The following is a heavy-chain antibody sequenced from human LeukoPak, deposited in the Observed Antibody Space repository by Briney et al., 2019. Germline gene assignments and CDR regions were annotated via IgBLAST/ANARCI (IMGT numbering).Heavy chain of an antibody. Sequence: GGSLRLSCAASGFTFSTYAMHWVRQAPGKGLEWVALISYDGSDKFYTASVEGRFTISRDTSKNTLYLQMNSLRAEDTAVYYCVRLIVGASDYWGQGTLVTVSS. CDR2: ISYDGSDK. CDR1: GFTFSTYA. V-gene: IGHV3-30-3*01. D-gene: IGHD1-26*01. CDR3: VRLIVGASDY. J-gene: IGHJ4*02.